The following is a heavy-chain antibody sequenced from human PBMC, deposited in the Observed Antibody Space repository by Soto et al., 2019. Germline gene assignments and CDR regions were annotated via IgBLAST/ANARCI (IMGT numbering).Heavy chain of an antibody. J-gene: IGHJ4*02. D-gene: IGHD5-12*01. CDR1: GFTFSSYG. Sequence: QVQLVESGGGVVQPGRSLRLSCAASGFTFSSYGMHWVRQAPGKGLEWVAVISYDGSNKYYADSVKGRFTISRDNSKNTLYLQMNSLRAEDTAVYYCAKSRDGYKSAFDYWGQGTLVTVSS. V-gene: IGHV3-30*18. CDR3: AKSRDGYKSAFDY. CDR2: ISYDGSNK.